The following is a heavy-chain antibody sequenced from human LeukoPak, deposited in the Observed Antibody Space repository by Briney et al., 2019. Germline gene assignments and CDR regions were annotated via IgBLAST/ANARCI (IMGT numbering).Heavy chain of an antibody. J-gene: IGHJ4*02. Sequence: GGSLRLSCAASGFSFSDYWMHWVRQAPGKGLVWVSRISTDGSRTDYADSVKGRFTISRDNARTPLYLQMNSLRAEDTAVYYCARQYFDYWGQGTLVTVSS. CDR2: ISTDGSRT. CDR1: GFSFSDYW. V-gene: IGHV3-74*01. CDR3: ARQYFDY.